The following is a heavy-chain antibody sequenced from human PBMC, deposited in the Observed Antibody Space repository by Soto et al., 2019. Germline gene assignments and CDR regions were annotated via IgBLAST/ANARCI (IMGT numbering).Heavy chain of an antibody. Sequence: GGSLRLSCAASGFTFSSYWMHWVRQAPGKGLVWVSRMNSDGSSITYADSVKGRFTISRDSAKNTMYLQVRSLRAEDTAVYYCVKGEYYYDGSAYYPFDYWGQGRMVTVSS. J-gene: IGHJ4*02. D-gene: IGHD3-22*01. CDR2: MNSDGSSI. V-gene: IGHV3-74*01. CDR1: GFTFSSYW. CDR3: VKGEYYYDGSAYYPFDY.